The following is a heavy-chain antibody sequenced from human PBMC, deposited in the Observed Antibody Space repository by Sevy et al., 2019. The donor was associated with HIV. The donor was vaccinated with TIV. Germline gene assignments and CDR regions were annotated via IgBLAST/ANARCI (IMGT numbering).Heavy chain of an antibody. CDR1: GFTFSNYW. Sequence: GGSLRLSCAASGFTFSNYWMSWVRQAPGKGLEWVASIKQDGSEKYYVDSVKGRFTISRDNAKNSLFVQMNSLRAEDTAMYFCARSVRAAGTFDPWGQGTLVTVSS. V-gene: IGHV3-7*01. J-gene: IGHJ5*02. D-gene: IGHD6-13*01. CDR2: IKQDGSEK. CDR3: ARSVRAAGTFDP.